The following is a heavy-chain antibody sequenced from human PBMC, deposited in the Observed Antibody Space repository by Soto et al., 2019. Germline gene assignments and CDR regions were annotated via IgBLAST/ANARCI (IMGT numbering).Heavy chain of an antibody. CDR1: GGSFSGHY. V-gene: IGHV4-34*01. Sequence: QVQIQQWGAGLLKPSETLSLTCAVYGGSFSGHYWSWIHQPPGKGLEWIGEINHSGSTNYNPSLKSRVTIAVDSFKKQFSLKLSSVTAADTAVYYCARVSGANYDFWSGYSGFAYYGMDVWGQGTTVTVSS. CDR2: INHSGST. J-gene: IGHJ6*02. D-gene: IGHD3-3*01. CDR3: ARVSGANYDFWSGYSGFAYYGMDV.